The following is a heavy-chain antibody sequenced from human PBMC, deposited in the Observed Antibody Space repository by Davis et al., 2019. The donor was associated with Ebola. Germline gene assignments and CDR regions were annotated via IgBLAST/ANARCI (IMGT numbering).Heavy chain of an antibody. J-gene: IGHJ3*02. D-gene: IGHD4-23*01. Sequence: ASVKVSCKASGYTFTSYGISWVRQAPGQGLEWMGWISAYNGNTNYAQKLQGRVTMTTDTSTSTAYMELRSLRSDDTAVYYCARGHSFRWSTKGAFDIWGQGTMVTVSS. CDR3: ARGHSFRWSTKGAFDI. CDR1: GYTFTSYG. V-gene: IGHV1-18*01. CDR2: ISAYNGNT.